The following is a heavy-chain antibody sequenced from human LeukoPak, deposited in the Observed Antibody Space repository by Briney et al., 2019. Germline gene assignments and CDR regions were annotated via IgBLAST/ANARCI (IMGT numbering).Heavy chain of an antibody. J-gene: IGHJ4*02. CDR2: IGVNSVVT. D-gene: IGHD1/OR15-1a*01. CDR3: AKYLGTTRSFDY. Sequence: GGSLRLSCAASGFTFRNYATSWVRQAPGKGLEWVSVIGVNSVVTYYADSVKGRFTISRDDSKNALYLQMNSLGAEDTAVYYCAKYLGTTRSFDYWGQGTLVTVSA. V-gene: IGHV3-23*01. CDR1: GFTFRNYA.